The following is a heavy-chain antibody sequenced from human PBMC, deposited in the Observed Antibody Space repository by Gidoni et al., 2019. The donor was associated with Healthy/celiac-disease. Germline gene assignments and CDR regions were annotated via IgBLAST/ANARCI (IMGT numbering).Heavy chain of an antibody. J-gene: IGHJ5*02. Sequence: EVQLVESGGGLVKPGGSLRLSCAASGFTFSSYSMNWVRQAPGKGLEWVSSISSSSSYIYYADSVKGRFTISRDNAKNSLYLQMNSLRAEDTAVYYCARVVHKSSIHFDPWGQGTLVTVSS. V-gene: IGHV3-21*01. D-gene: IGHD3-10*01. CDR1: GFTFSSYS. CDR2: ISSSSSYI. CDR3: ARVVHKSSIHFDP.